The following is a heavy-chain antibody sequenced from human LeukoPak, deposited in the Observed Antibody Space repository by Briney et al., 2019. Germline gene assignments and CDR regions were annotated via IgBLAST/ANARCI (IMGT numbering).Heavy chain of an antibody. J-gene: IGHJ5*02. CDR1: GGSISSYY. V-gene: IGHV4-59*01. Sequence: SETLSLTCTVSGGSISSYYWSWIRQPPGKGLEWIGYIYYSGSTNYNPSLKSRVTISVDTSKNQFSLKLSSVTAADTAVYYCARIVGVFYGDYVRWFDPWGQGTLVTVSS. CDR3: ARIVGVFYGDYVRWFDP. D-gene: IGHD4-17*01. CDR2: IYYSGST.